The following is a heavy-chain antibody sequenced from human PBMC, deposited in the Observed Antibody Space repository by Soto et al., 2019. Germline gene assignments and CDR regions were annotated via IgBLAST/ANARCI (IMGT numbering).Heavy chain of an antibody. CDR1: GDSISTVDYF. V-gene: IGHV4-30-4*01. J-gene: IGHJ5*01. Sequence: SETLSLTCSVSGDSISTVDYFWAWIRQPPGQALEYIGYIYKSATTYYNPSFEGRVAISLDTSKSHFSLNVTPVTAADTAVYFCARGRYCLTGRCFPNWFDSWGQGTLVTVSS. D-gene: IGHD2-15*01. CDR3: ARGRYCLTGRCFPNWFDS. CDR2: IYKSATT.